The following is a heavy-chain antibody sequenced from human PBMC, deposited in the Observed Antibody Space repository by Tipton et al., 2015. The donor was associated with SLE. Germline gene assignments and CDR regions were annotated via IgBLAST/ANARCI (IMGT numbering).Heavy chain of an antibody. CDR3: ARGGVNWAAAGDAFDI. CDR1: GGSFSGYY. Sequence: LRLSCAVYGGSFSGYYRSWIRQPPGKGLEWIGEINHSGSTNYNPSLKSRVTISVDTSKNQFSLKLSSVTAADTAVYYCARGGVNWAAAGDAFDIWGQGTMVTVSS. D-gene: IGHD1-1*01. J-gene: IGHJ3*02. V-gene: IGHV4-34*01. CDR2: INHSGST.